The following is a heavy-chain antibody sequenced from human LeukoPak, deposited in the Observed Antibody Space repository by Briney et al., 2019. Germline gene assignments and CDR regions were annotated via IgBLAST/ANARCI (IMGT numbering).Heavy chain of an antibody. V-gene: IGHV3-30-3*01. J-gene: IGHJ6*03. CDR2: ISYDGSNK. Sequence: GGSLRLSCAASGFTFSSYAMHWVRQAPGKGLEWVAVISYDGSNKYYADSVKGRFTISRDNSKNTLYLQMNSLRSEDTAVYYCAREPIPDIVVVPAAKGGDYYYYMDVWGKGTTVTVSS. CDR1: GFTFSSYA. CDR3: AREPIPDIVVVPAAKGGDYYYYMDV. D-gene: IGHD2-2*01.